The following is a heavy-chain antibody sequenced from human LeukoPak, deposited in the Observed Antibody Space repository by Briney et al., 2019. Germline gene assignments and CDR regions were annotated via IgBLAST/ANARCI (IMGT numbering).Heavy chain of an antibody. J-gene: IGHJ2*01. CDR2: IYYSGTT. D-gene: IGHD4-23*01. V-gene: IGHV4-59*01. Sequence: SETLSLTCAVSGGSISSYYWSWIRLPPEKGLEWIGYIYYSGTTNYSPSLMSRVTMSVDTSKNQFSLKLSSVTAADTAVYYCARSTNYGGSNWYFDLWGRSTLVTVSS. CDR3: ARSTNYGGSNWYFDL. CDR1: GGSISSYY.